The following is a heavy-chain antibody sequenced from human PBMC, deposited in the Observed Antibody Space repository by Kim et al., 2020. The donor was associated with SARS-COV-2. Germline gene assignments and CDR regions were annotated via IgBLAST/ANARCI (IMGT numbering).Heavy chain of an antibody. Sequence: AQKFQGRVTMTRDTSTSTVYMGLSSLRSEDTAVYYCARSVIIRRAGPFDIWGQGTMVTVSS. J-gene: IGHJ3*02. D-gene: IGHD3-22*01. V-gene: IGHV1-46*01. CDR3: ARSVIIRRAGPFDI.